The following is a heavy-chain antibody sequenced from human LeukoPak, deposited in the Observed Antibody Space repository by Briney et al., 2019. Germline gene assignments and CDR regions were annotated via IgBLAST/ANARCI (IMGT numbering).Heavy chain of an antibody. D-gene: IGHD3-22*01. J-gene: IGHJ6*04. V-gene: IGHV3-30-3*01. CDR3: ARDRGSSGLISYYYYGMDV. CDR1: GFTFSSYA. CDR2: ISYDGSNK. Sequence: GGSLRLSCAASGFTFSSYAMHWVRQAPGKGLEWVAVISYDGSNKYYADSVKGRFTISRDNSKNTLYLQMNSLRAEDTAVYYCARDRGSSGLISYYYYGMDVWGKGTTVTVSS.